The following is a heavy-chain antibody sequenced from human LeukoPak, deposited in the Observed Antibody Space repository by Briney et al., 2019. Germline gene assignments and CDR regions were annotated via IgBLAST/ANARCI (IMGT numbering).Heavy chain of an antibody. Sequence: TGGSLRLSCAASGFTFRSYGMHWVRQAPGQGLEWVAFIRYDGSNKYYGDSVKGRFTISRDNSENTLYLQMDSLRTEDTAVYYCAKGGSSSWDALEYWGQGTLVTVSS. CDR3: AKGGSSSWDALEY. D-gene: IGHD6-13*01. J-gene: IGHJ4*02. CDR1: GFTFRSYG. V-gene: IGHV3-30*02. CDR2: IRYDGSNK.